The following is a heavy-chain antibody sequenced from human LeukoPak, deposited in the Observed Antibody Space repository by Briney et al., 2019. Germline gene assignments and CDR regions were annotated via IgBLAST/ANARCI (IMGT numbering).Heavy chain of an antibody. D-gene: IGHD1-26*01. CDR2: IYPGDYDT. V-gene: IGHV5-51*01. CDR1: RYTFTSYW. Sequence: GESLKISCKGSRYTFTSYWIGWVRQMPGKGLEWMGIIYPGDYDTRYSPSFQGQVTISADKSTSTAYLQWSSLKASDTAMYYCARLSGSYWDYFDYWGQGTLVTV. CDR3: ARLSGSYWDYFDY. J-gene: IGHJ4*02.